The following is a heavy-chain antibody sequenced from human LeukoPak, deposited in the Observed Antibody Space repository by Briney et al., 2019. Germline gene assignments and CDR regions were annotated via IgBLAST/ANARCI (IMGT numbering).Heavy chain of an antibody. CDR3: APLGGSYYPHAYYDYYSMDD. Sequence: PGGSLRLSCAASGFTFSSYRMSWVRQAPGKGLEWVSNINNDGSEKYYADSVKGRFTISRDNAKNSLYLQMNSLRAEDTAVYYCAPLGGSYYPHAYYDYYSMDDCCQRAMVTVAS. J-gene: IGHJ6*02. D-gene: IGHD1-26*01. CDR2: INNDGSEK. V-gene: IGHV3-7*01. CDR1: GFTFSSYR.